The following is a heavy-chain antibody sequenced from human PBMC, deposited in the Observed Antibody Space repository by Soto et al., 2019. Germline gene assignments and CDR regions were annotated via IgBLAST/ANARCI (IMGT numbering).Heavy chain of an antibody. CDR3: ARGRGYSYGYKYYYGMDV. V-gene: IGHV4-31*03. D-gene: IGHD5-18*01. J-gene: IGHJ6*02. CDR1: GGSISSGGYY. CDR2: INHSGST. Sequence: SETLSLTCTVSGGSISSGGYYWSWIRQHPGKGLEWIGYINHSGSTNYNPSLKSRVTISVDTSKNQFSLKLSSVTAADTAVYYCARGRGYSYGYKYYYGMDVWGQGTTVTVSS.